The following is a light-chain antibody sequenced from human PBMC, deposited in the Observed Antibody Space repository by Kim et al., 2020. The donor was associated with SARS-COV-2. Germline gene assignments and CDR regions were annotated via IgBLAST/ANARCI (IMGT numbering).Light chain of an antibody. V-gene: IGLV2-11*01. CDR2: DVS. J-gene: IGLJ1*01. Sequence: LTQPRSVSGSPGQSVTISCTGTSSDVGGYNYVSWYQQHPGKAPKLMIYDVSKRPSGVPDRFSGSKSGNTVSLTISGLQAEDEADYYCCSYAGRYTYVFGTGTKVTVL. CDR1: SSDVGGYNY. CDR3: CSYAGRYTYV.